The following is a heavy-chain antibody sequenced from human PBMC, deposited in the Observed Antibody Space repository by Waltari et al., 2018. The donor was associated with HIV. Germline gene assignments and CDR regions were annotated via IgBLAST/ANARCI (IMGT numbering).Heavy chain of an antibody. CDR2: IKQDGSEK. CDR1: GFTFSLYW. Sequence: EVQLVESGGGLVQPGGSLNLSCAASGFTFSLYWMTWLRQAPGKGLEVVDNIKQDGSEKHYADSVRGRFTISRDNTKNSRYRQMNSLRAEDTAVYYCAKYSGSYWGAHNWFDPWGQGTLVIVSS. CDR3: AKYSGSYWGAHNWFDP. D-gene: IGHD1-26*01. J-gene: IGHJ5*02. V-gene: IGHV3-7*01.